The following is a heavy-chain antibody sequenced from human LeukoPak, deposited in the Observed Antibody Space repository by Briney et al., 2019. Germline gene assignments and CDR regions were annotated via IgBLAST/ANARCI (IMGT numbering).Heavy chain of an antibody. V-gene: IGHV3-30*02. CDR3: AKGRPYYDFWSGSPPLYMDV. D-gene: IGHD3-3*01. J-gene: IGHJ6*03. CDR1: GFTFSSYG. Sequence: GGSLRLSCAASGFTFSSYGMHWVRQAPGKGLEWVAFIRYDGSNKYYADSVKGRFTSSRDNSKNTLYLQMNSLRAEDTAVYYCAKGRPYYDFWSGSPPLYMDVWGKGTTVTVSS. CDR2: IRYDGSNK.